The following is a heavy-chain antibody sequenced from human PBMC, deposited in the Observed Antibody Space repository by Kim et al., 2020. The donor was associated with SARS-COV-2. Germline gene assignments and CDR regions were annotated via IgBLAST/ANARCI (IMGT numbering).Heavy chain of an antibody. D-gene: IGHD2-2*01. CDR2: ISSSSSYI. V-gene: IGHV3-21*01. CDR1: GFTFSSYS. Sequence: GGSLRLSCAASGFTFSSYSMNWVRQAPGKGLEWVSSISSSSSYIYYADSVKGRFTISRDNAKNSLYLQMNSLRAEDTAVYYCARGAGYCSSTSCPGPFWGRGTLVTVSS. J-gene: IGHJ2*01. CDR3: ARGAGYCSSTSCPGPF.